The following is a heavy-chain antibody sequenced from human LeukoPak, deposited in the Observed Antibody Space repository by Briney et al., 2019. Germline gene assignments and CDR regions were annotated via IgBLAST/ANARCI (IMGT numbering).Heavy chain of an antibody. V-gene: IGHV3-23*01. CDR1: GFTFSTYA. D-gene: IGHD6-13*01. CDR3: AKDLGIAAAGPLFDY. Sequence: PGGSLRLSCAASGFTFSTYAMTWVRQAPGKGLEWVSGISASGGSTYYADSVKGRFTISRDNSKNTLYLQMNSLRAEDTAVYYCAKDLGIAAAGPLFDYWGQGTLVTVSS. J-gene: IGHJ4*02. CDR2: ISASGGST.